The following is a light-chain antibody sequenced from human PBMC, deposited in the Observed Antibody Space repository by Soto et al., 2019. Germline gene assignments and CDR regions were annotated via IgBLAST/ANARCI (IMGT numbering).Light chain of an antibody. Sequence: DIQMTHSPSSLSASVGDRVTITCRASQSISSYLNWYQQKPGKAPNLLIYAASTLQSGVPSRFSGSGSGTEFTLTISSLQPEDFATYYCQQLNSYPITFGQGTRLEIK. J-gene: IGKJ5*01. V-gene: IGKV1-9*01. CDR2: AAS. CDR3: QQLNSYPIT. CDR1: QSISSY.